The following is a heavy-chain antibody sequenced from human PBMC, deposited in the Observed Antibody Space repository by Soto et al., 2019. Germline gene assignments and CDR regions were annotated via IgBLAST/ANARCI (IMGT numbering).Heavy chain of an antibody. Sequence: QVQLVQSGAEVNKPGSSVKVSCKASGGTFSSYTISWVRQAPGQGLEWMGRIIPILGIANYAQKFQGSVTITADKSTSTAYMELSSLRSEDTALYYCARAYYYDSGCYPNDYWGQGTLVTVSS. CDR3: ARAYYYDSGCYPNDY. D-gene: IGHD3-22*01. J-gene: IGHJ4*02. CDR2: IIPILGIA. CDR1: GGTFSSYT. V-gene: IGHV1-69*02.